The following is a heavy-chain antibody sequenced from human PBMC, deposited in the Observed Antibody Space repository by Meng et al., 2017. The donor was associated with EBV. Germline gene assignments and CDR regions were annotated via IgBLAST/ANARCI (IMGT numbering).Heavy chain of an antibody. CDR1: GGPFRYYA. V-gene: IGHV1-69*01. J-gene: IGHJ4*02. CDR2: FLPRLGAP. CDR3: ASESGRGYTPDY. D-gene: IGHD3-10*01. Sequence: QGELVASAAEVKKPGSLVKVSFKTSGGPFRYYAISWVRQAPGQGLEWLGGFLPRLGAPNYAQKFHGRVKITADESTSTHYMDLSSLRSEDTAIYYCASESGRGYTPDYWGQGTLVTVSS.